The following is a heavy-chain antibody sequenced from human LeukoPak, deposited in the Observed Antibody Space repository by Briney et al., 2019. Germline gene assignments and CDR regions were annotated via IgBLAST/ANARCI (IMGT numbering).Heavy chain of an antibody. CDR1: GFTFSSYA. Sequence: GGSLRLSCAASGFTFSSYAMHWVRQAPGKGLEWVAVISYDGSNKYYADSVKGRFTISRDNSKNTLYLQMNSLRAEDTAVYYCARGPPTVTTYYYYYYMDVWGKGTTVTVSS. CDR3: ARGPPTVTTYYYYYYMDV. V-gene: IGHV3-30*04. CDR2: ISYDGSNK. D-gene: IGHD4-17*01. J-gene: IGHJ6*03.